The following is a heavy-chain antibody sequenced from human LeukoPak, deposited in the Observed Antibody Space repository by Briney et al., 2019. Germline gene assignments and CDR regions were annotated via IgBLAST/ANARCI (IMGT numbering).Heavy chain of an antibody. CDR1: GFTFSSYE. Sequence: PGGSLRLSGAASGFTFSSYEMNWVRQAPGKGLEWVSYISSSGSTIYYADSVKGRFTISRDNAKNSLYLQMNSLRAEDTAVYYCAREGPGNDAFDIWGQGTMVTVSS. CDR2: ISSSGSTI. J-gene: IGHJ3*02. V-gene: IGHV3-48*03. D-gene: IGHD1-1*01. CDR3: AREGPGNDAFDI.